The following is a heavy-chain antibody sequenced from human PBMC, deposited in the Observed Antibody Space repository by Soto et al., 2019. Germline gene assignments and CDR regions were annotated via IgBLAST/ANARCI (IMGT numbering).Heavy chain of an antibody. D-gene: IGHD3-3*01. CDR3: TRHRGFLDAFDI. Sequence: GGSLRLSCAASGFTFSGSAMHWVRQASGKGLEWVGRIRSKANSYATAYAASVKGRFTISRDDSKNTAYLQMNSLKTEDTAVYYCTRHRGFLDAFDICGQGTMVTVSS. J-gene: IGHJ3*02. V-gene: IGHV3-73*01. CDR2: IRSKANSYAT. CDR1: GFTFSGSA.